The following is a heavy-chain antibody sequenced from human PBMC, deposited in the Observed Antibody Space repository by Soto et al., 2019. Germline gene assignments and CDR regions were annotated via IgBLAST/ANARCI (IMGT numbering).Heavy chain of an antibody. J-gene: IGHJ6*02. D-gene: IGHD3-10*01. Sequence: SVKVCCKASGYTFGSYGISWARQAHRQGLEWMGWISDYNGNTHYAQKFQGRLIVATDTSTRTAYMELRGLRSDDTAVYFCAREGYYSGSGTYSPPRYYGMDVWGQGTTVTVSS. CDR3: AREGYYSGSGTYSPPRYYGMDV. V-gene: IGHV1-18*01. CDR2: ISDYNGNT. CDR1: GYTFGSYG.